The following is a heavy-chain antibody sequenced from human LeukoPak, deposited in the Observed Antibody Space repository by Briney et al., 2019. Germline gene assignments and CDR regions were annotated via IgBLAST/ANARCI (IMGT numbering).Heavy chain of an antibody. CDR3: ARGPGAFDI. J-gene: IGHJ3*02. CDR2: INSDGSST. V-gene: IGHV3-74*01. Sequence: GGSLRLSCVASGFMFSSYWMNWVRQAPGKGLVWVSRINSDGSSTSYADSVKGRFTISRDNAKNTLFLQMNSLRSEDTAVYYCARGPGAFDIWGQGTMVTVSS. CDR1: GFMFSSYW. D-gene: IGHD2-2*01.